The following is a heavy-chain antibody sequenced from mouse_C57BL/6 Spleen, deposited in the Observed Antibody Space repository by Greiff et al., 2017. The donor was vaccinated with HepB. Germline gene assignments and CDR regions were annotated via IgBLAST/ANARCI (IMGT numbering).Heavy chain of an antibody. CDR2: IYPGNSDT. CDR1: GYTFTSYW. CDR3: TRSDYDGAWFAY. D-gene: IGHD2-4*01. V-gene: IGHV1-5*01. Sequence: EVQLQQSGTVLARPGASVKMSCKTSGYTFTSYWMHWVKQRPGQGLEWIGAIYPGNSDTSYNQKFKGKAKLTAVTSASTAYMELSSLTNEDSAVYYCTRSDYDGAWFAYWGQGTLVTVSA. J-gene: IGHJ3*01.